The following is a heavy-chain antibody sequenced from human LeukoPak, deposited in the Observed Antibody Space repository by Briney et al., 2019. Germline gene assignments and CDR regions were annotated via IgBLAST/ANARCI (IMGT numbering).Heavy chain of an antibody. CDR3: AAQLWFGGPFFDY. D-gene: IGHD3-10*01. V-gene: IGHV4-61*08. CDR2: IYYSGST. CDR1: GGSISSGGYY. Sequence: SETLSLTCTVSGGSISSGGYYWSWIRQPPGKGLEWIGYIYYSGSTNYNPSLKSRVTISVDTSKNQFSLKLSSVTAADTAVYYCAAQLWFGGPFFDYWGQGTLVTVSS. J-gene: IGHJ4*02.